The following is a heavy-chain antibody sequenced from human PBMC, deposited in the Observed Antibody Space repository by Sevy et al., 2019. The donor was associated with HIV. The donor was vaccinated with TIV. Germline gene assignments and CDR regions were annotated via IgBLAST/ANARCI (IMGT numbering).Heavy chain of an antibody. Sequence: SETLSLTCGVSGGSISSISNYWGWIRQPPGRELEWIGSLSYEGTTYYNPSLQSRVRISGNTSKNLFSLDLTSVTAADTAVYYCASLSPFYNYMDVWGKGTTVTVSS. V-gene: IGHV4-39*01. CDR2: LSYEGTT. J-gene: IGHJ6*03. CDR1: GGSISSISNY. CDR3: ASLSPFYNYMDV.